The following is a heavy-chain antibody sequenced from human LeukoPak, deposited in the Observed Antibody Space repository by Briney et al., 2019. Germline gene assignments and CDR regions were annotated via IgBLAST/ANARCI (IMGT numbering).Heavy chain of an antibody. D-gene: IGHD3-3*01. CDR2: VYYTGST. Sequence: PSETLSLTCSVSGGSISSYYWSWIRQPPGRGLEWTGYVYYTGSTNYNPSLKSRVTISVDTSKNQFSLKLSSVTAADTAVYYCARHPSFGMVIESWGQGTLATVSS. CDR3: ARHPSFGMVIES. J-gene: IGHJ4*02. V-gene: IGHV4-59*08. CDR1: GGSISSYY.